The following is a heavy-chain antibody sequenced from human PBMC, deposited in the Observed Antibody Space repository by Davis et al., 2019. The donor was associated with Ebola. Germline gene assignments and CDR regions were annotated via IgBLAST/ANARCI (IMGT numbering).Heavy chain of an antibody. D-gene: IGHD4-17*01. CDR2: ISYDGNSP. J-gene: IGHJ6*02. CDR3: ARDSDYGYYHGMDV. CDR1: CFSFPTYR. Sequence: GESLKISCVTSCFSFPTYRMHWVRQAPGKGLQWVAVISYDGNSPVYADSVKGRFTISRDNSKNTLYLQMNSLTSEDTAVYYCARDSDYGYYHGMDVWGQGTTVTVSS. V-gene: IGHV3-30*19.